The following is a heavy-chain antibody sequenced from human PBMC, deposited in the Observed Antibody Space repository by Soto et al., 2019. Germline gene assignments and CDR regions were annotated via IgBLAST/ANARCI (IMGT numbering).Heavy chain of an antibody. V-gene: IGHV3-74*01. Sequence: EVQLVESGGGLVQPGGSLRLSCAASRFTFGNFWMHWVRQAPGKGLVWVSRINSDGSTSYADFVKGRLTISRDNAMNTVYLQMNSLRAEDTAVYYCARGLYREYGHDSWGQGALVTVSS. CDR2: INSDGST. D-gene: IGHD3-10*01. CDR1: RFTFGNFW. J-gene: IGHJ5*01. CDR3: ARGLYREYGHDS.